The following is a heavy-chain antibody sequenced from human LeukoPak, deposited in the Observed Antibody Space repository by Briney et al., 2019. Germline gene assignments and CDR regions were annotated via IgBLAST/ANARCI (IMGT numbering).Heavy chain of an antibody. CDR1: GFNFTRYW. V-gene: IGHV3-7*01. CDR3: SNGIYSSSY. D-gene: IGHD6-6*01. J-gene: IGHJ4*02. Sequence: GGSLRLSCAASGFNFTRYWMAWLRQAPGRGLEWVANIKQDGSQQYYLDSVKGRFTISRDNAEDSLYLQMNNVRAEDTAVYYCSNGIYSSSYWGQGTLVTVSS. CDR2: IKQDGSQQ.